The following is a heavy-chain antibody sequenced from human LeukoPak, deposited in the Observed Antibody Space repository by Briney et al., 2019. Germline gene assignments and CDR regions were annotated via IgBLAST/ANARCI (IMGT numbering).Heavy chain of an antibody. V-gene: IGHV5-10-1*01. CDR2: IDPSDSYT. CDR1: GYSFTSYW. CDR3: ARHFLGELPDMDV. Sequence: GESLKISCKGSGYSFTSYWISWVRQMPGKGLEWMGRIDPSDSYTKYSPSFQGHVTISGDESISTAYLQWSSLKASDTAMYYCARHFLGELPDMDVWGQGTTVIVSS. J-gene: IGHJ6*02. D-gene: IGHD1-26*01.